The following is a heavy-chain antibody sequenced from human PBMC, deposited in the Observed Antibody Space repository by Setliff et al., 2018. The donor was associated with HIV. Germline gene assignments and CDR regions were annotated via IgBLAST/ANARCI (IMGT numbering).Heavy chain of an antibody. D-gene: IGHD3-22*01. CDR2: IYTSGST. V-gene: IGHV4-61*09. CDR1: GGSISSGSYY. J-gene: IGHJ4*02. Sequence: SETLSLTCTVYGGSISSGSYYWSWIRQPAGKGVEWIGHIYTSGSTNYNPSLKSRVTISVDTSKNQFSLKLSSVTAADTAVYYCARGYDSSGYPDYWGQGTLVTVSS. CDR3: ARGYDSSGYPDY.